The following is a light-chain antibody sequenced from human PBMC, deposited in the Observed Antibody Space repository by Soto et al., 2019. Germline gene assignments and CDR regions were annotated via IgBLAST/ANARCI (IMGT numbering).Light chain of an antibody. J-gene: IGLJ2*01. CDR2: LNNDGSH. CDR1: SGHSSYA. Sequence: QSVLTQSPSASASLGASVKLTCTLSSGHSSYAIAWHQKQPGKGPRYLMDLNNDGSHTKGDGIPDRFSGYSSGADRYLIISSLQSEDEADYYCQTWGTGFQFFGGGTKLTV. CDR3: QTWGTGFQF. V-gene: IGLV4-69*01.